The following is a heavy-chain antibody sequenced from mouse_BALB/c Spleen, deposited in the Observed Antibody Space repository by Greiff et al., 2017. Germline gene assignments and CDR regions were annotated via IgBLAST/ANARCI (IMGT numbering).Heavy chain of an antibody. J-gene: IGHJ2*01. V-gene: IGHV2-9*02. CDR3: ARDRRYGNYLYYFDY. Sequence: VKLMESGPGLVAPSQSLSITCTVSGFSLTSYGVHWVRQPPGKGLEWLGVIWAGGSTNYNSALMSRLSISKDNSKSQVFLKMNSLQTDDTAMYYCARDRRYGNYLYYFDYWGQGTTLTVSS. D-gene: IGHD2-10*02. CDR2: IWAGGST. CDR1: GFSLTSYG.